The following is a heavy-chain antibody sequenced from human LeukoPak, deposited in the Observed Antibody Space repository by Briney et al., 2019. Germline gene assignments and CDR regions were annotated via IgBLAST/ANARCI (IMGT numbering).Heavy chain of an antibody. V-gene: IGHV3-21*01. Sequence: GGSLRLSCAASGFTFSYYSMNWVRQAPGMGLEWVSSISSSSDYIYYADSVMGRFTISRDNAKNSLYLQMNSLRAEDTAVYYCGRGGFESRYYYKQWLAYVDYCGQGTLVTVSS. CDR1: GFTFSYYS. CDR3: GRGGFESRYYYKQWLAYVDY. J-gene: IGHJ4*02. D-gene: IGHD6-19*01. CDR2: ISSSSDYI.